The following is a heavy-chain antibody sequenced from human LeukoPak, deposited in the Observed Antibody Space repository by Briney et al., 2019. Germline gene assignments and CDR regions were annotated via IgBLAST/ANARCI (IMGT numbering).Heavy chain of an antibody. V-gene: IGHV3-30*18. J-gene: IGHJ4*02. CDR2: ISYDGSNK. CDR1: GFTFSSYG. Sequence: GGSLRLSCAASGFTFSSYGMHWVRQAPGKGLEWVAVISYDGSNKYYADSVKGRFTISRGNSKNTLYLQMNSLRAEDTAVYYCAKDTPQWLVLNAFDYWGQGTLVTVSS. CDR3: AKDTPQWLVLNAFDY. D-gene: IGHD6-19*01.